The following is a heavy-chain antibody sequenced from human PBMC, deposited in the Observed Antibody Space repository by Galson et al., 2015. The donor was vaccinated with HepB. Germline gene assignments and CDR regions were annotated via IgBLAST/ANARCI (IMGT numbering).Heavy chain of an antibody. CDR3: ARDVWFGDSAVHFDY. V-gene: IGHV1-18*01. J-gene: IGHJ4*02. Sequence: SVKVSCKASGYTFTSYGISWVRQAPGQGLEWMGWISAYNGNTNYAQKLQGRVTMTADTSTSTAYMELRSLRSDDTAVYYCARDVWFGDSAVHFDYWGQGTLVTVSS. D-gene: IGHD3-10*01. CDR1: GYTFTSYG. CDR2: ISAYNGNT.